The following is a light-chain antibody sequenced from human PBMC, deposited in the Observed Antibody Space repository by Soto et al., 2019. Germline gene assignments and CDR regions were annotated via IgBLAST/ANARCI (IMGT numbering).Light chain of an antibody. CDR1: SSNIGYSY. V-gene: IGLV1-51*01. CDR2: DDN. Sequence: QSALTQPPSVSAAPGQKVTISCSGSSSNIGYSYVSWYQQFPGTAPKLLIYDDNKRPSGIPDRFSGSKSGTSATLVITGLQTGDEADYYCGTWDTSLTAGGLFGGGTKVTVL. CDR3: GTWDTSLTAGGL. J-gene: IGLJ3*02.